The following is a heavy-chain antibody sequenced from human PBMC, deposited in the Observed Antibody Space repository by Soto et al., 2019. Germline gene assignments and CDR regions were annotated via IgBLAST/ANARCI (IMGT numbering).Heavy chain of an antibody. J-gene: IGHJ4*02. D-gene: IGHD6-13*01. Sequence: QVQLQESGPRLVKPSGTLSLTCGVSGDSIISSNWWSWVRQPLGKGLEWIGEIYHSGSTHYNPSLKSRVTMSVDKSKTHFSLKLTSVTAADTAVYFCATGLSSSWYSRNDSWGQGTLVTVSS. CDR1: GDSIISSNW. V-gene: IGHV4-4*02. CDR3: ATGLSSSWYSRNDS. CDR2: IYHSGST.